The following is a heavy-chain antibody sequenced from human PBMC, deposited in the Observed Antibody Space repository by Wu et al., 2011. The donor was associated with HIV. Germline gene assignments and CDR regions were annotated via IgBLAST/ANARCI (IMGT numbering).Heavy chain of an antibody. CDR2: IIPIFGTA. D-gene: IGHD3-22*01. CDR1: GYTFTSYA. V-gene: IGHV1-69*01. Sequence: QVQLVQSGAEVKKPGASVKVSCKAPGYTFTSYAISWVRQAPGQGLEWMGGIIPIFGTANYAQKFQGRVTITTDESTSTVYMELSSLRSEDTAVYYCARGIPYYYDSSGYSSTPYYFDYWGQGTLVTVSS. J-gene: IGHJ4*02. CDR3: ARGIPYYYDSSGYSSTPYYFDY.